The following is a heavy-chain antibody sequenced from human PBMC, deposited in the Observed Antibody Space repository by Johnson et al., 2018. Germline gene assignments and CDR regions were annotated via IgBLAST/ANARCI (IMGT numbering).Heavy chain of an antibody. D-gene: IGHD2-21*01. CDR1: GFTVSSNY. J-gene: IGHJ4*02. V-gene: IGHV3-53*01. CDR3: ARPLVGEGLFDS. Sequence: EVRLVEAGGGLIQPGGSLRLCCAASGFTVSSNYMSWVRQAPGKGLEWVSVIYRGGSTYSADSVRGRFTITKANSKYAVFLQMNSLRAEDTAVYYCARPLVGEGLFDSWGQGTLVTVSS. CDR2: IYRGGST.